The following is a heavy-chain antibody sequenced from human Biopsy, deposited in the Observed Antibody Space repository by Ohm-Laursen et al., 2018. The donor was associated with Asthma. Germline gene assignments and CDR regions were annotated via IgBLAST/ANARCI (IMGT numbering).Heavy chain of an antibody. Sequence: ASVKVSCKASGGTLNNYAISWVRQAPGQGLEWMGWISAYNGNTNYAQKLQGRVTMTTDTSTSTAYMELRSLRSDDTAVYYCAREAYDILTGYYGGGGMDVWGQGTTVTVSS. CDR2: ISAYNGNT. D-gene: IGHD3-9*01. CDR1: GGTLNNYA. J-gene: IGHJ6*02. V-gene: IGHV1-18*01. CDR3: AREAYDILTGYYGGGGMDV.